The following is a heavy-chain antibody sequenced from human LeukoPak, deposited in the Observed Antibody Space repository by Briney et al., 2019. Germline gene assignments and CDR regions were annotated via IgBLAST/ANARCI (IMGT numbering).Heavy chain of an antibody. CDR1: GYTFTSYD. J-gene: IGHJ5*02. CDR2: MNPNSGNT. Sequence: ASVKVSRKASGYTFTSYDINWVRQATGQGLEWMGWMNPNSGNTGYAQKFQGRVTITRNTSISTAYMELSSLRSEDTAVYYCARGAPVNWFDPWGQGTLVTVSS. CDR3: ARGAPVNWFDP. V-gene: IGHV1-8*03. D-gene: IGHD2-2*01.